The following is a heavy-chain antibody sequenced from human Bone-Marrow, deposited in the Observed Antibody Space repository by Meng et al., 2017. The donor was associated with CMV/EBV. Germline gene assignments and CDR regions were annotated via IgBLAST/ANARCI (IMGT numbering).Heavy chain of an antibody. D-gene: IGHD1-26*01. Sequence: SETLSLTCTVSGGSISSSSYYWGWIRQPPGKGLEWIGYIYYSGSTNYNPSLKSRVTISVDTSKNQFSLKLSSVTAADTAVYYCARVSGWGFDPWGQGTLVTVSS. CDR3: ARVSGWGFDP. CDR1: GGSISSSSYY. CDR2: IYYSGST. V-gene: IGHV4-61*05. J-gene: IGHJ5*02.